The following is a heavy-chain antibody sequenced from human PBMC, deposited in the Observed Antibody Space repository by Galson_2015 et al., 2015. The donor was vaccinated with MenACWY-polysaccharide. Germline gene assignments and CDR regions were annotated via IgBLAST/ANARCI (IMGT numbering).Heavy chain of an antibody. J-gene: IGHJ4*02. D-gene: IGHD7-27*01. Sequence: SLRLSCAGSGFTFSNAWMNWVRQVSGKGLEWVGRIKSKVDGRTTDYAAPVKGRFTISRDDSKNTVYLQMNSLRTEDTAVYYCNTGGLGFDYWGQGTLVTVSS. CDR1: GFTFSNAW. V-gene: IGHV3-15*01. CDR2: IKSKVDGRTT. CDR3: NTGGLGFDY.